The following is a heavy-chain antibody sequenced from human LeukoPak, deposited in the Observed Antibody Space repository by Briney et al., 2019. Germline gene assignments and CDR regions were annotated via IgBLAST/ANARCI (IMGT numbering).Heavy chain of an antibody. Sequence: GGSLRLSCAASGFTFSSYSMNWVRQAPGKGLEWVSSISSSSSYIYYADSVKGRSTISRDNAKNSLYLQMNSLRAEDTAVYYCARSPGDYYFDYWGQGTLVTVSS. CDR3: ARSPGDYYFDY. CDR1: GFTFSSYS. CDR2: ISSSSSYI. D-gene: IGHD3-10*01. V-gene: IGHV3-21*01. J-gene: IGHJ4*02.